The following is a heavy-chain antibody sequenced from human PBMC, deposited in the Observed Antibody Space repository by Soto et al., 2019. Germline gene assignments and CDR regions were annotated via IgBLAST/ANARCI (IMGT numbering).Heavy chain of an antibody. D-gene: IGHD4-17*01. Sequence: VQLVESGGGLVQPGGSLKLSCAASGFTFTNYWIHWVRQAPGKGLVWFSRINSYGSTINYADFVKGRFTISRDNAKTTLYLQLNSMRAEDTAVYFCASSSTGLYGDYNWGQGALVTVSS. V-gene: IGHV3-74*01. CDR2: INSYGSTI. CDR1: GFTFTNYW. J-gene: IGHJ4*02. CDR3: ASSSTGLYGDYN.